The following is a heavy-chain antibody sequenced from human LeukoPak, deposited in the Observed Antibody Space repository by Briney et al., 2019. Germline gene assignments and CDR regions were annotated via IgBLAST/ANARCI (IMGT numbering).Heavy chain of an antibody. CDR2: INPNSGGT. Sequence: GASVKVSCKASGYTFTGYYMHWVRQAPGQGLEWMGWINPNSGGTNYARKFQGRVTMTRDTSISTAYMELSRLRSDDTAVYYCARADLTYYDFWSGYKLLDYWGQGTLVTVSS. D-gene: IGHD3-3*01. CDR1: GYTFTGYY. CDR3: ARADLTYYDFWSGYKLLDY. V-gene: IGHV1-2*02. J-gene: IGHJ4*02.